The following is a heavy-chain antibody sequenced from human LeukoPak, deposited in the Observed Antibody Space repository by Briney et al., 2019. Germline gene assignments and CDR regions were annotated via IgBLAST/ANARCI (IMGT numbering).Heavy chain of an antibody. V-gene: IGHV1-18*01. CDR2: INTYNGNT. CDR3: ARGPRYDYDSSVYYFEF. Sequence: WASVKVSCKASGYTFSNYGISWVRQAPGQGLEWVGRINTYNGNTKYVQKLHDRVTLTTDTSTNTAYMELRRLRSGDTAMYYCARGPRYDYDSSVYYFEFWGQGTLVTVSS. J-gene: IGHJ4*02. CDR1: GYTFSNYG. D-gene: IGHD3-22*01.